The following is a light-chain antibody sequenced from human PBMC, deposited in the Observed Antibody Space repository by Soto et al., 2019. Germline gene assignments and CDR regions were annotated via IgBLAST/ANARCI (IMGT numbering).Light chain of an antibody. Sequence: QLVLTQPPSVSGAPGQRVIISCTGSSSNIGAGYGVHWYQQLPGTAPTLLIYGNTKRPSGVPDRFSGSKSGSSASLAITGLQAADEADYYCQSYDSSLSGFFVFGTGTKLTVL. CDR2: GNT. CDR3: QSYDSSLSGFFV. J-gene: IGLJ1*01. V-gene: IGLV1-40*01. CDR1: SSNIGAGYG.